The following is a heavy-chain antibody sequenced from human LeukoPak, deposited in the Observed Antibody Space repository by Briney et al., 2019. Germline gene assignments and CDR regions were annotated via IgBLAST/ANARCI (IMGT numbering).Heavy chain of an antibody. CDR2: FDPEDGET. J-gene: IGHJ4*02. CDR3: ATLYCSSTSCFFDY. V-gene: IGHV1-24*01. CDR1: VYTLTELS. D-gene: IGHD2-2*01. Sequence: ASVKVSCKVSVYTLTELSMHWVRQAHGKGLEWMGGFDPEDGETIYAQKFQGRVTMTEDTSTDTAYMELSSLRSEETAVYYCATLYCSSTSCFFDYWGQGTLVTVSS.